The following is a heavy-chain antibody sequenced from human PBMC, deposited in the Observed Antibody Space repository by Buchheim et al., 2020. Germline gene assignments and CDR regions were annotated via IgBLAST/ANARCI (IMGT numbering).Heavy chain of an antibody. Sequence: EVQLVESGGGLVQPGGSLRLSCEASGFTVGNNYLGWVRQPPGRGLEGVSLIYSGGSTEYADSVKGRFTISSDSSQNTLYLQMNSLRAEDTAVYYCARNPGAQNWAWGQGTL. V-gene: IGHV3-66*01. D-gene: IGHD3-10*01. J-gene: IGHJ5*02. CDR2: IYSGGST. CDR1: GFTVGNNY. CDR3: ARNPGAQNWA.